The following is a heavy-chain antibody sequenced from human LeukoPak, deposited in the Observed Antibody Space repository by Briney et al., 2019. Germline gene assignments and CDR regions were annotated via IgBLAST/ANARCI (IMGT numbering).Heavy chain of an antibody. D-gene: IGHD6-13*01. CDR2: MSGGGGST. CDR3: AKNGIAGLGDNWFDS. J-gene: IGHJ5*01. V-gene: IGHV3-23*01. CDR1: GFTFSSYG. Sequence: GGSLRLSCAASGFTFSSYGMSWVRQAPGKGLEWVSAMSGGGGSTFYADSVKGRFTISRDNSKNTLYLQMNSLRAEDTAVYYCAKNGIAGLGDNWFDSWGHGTLVTVSS.